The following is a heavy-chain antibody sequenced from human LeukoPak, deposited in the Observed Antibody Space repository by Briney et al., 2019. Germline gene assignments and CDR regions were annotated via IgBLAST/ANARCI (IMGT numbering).Heavy chain of an antibody. D-gene: IGHD2-2*01. V-gene: IGHV1-2*02. CDR2: INPNSGGT. CDR1: GYTXTDYY. CDR3: ARDHCTSSGCYEYYYYGLDV. Sequence: ASVKVSCKASGYTXTDYYLQWVRQAPGQGLEWMGWINPNSGGTNSAQKFQGRVTTTRDTSVSTAYMELSRLRSDDTAVYYCARDHCTSSGCYEYYYYGLDVWGQGTTVTVSS. J-gene: IGHJ6*02.